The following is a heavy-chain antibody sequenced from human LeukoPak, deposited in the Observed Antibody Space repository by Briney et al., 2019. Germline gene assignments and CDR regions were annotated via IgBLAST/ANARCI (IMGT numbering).Heavy chain of an antibody. CDR3: ATGVMEIYYFDY. J-gene: IGHJ4*02. V-gene: IGHV1-24*01. CDR1: GYTLTELS. Sequence: ASVKVSCKVSGYTLTELSMHWVRQAPGKGLEWMGGFDPEDGETIYAQKFQGRVTMTEDTSTDTAYMELSSLRSEDTAVYYCATGVMEIYYFDYWGRGTLVTVSS. D-gene: IGHD2-21*01. CDR2: FDPEDGET.